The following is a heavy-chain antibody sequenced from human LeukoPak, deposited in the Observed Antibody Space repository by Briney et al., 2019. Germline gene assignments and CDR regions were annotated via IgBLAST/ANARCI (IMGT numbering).Heavy chain of an antibody. V-gene: IGHV3-33*01. Sequence: GGSLRLSCAASGFTFSSYGMHWVRQAPGKGLEWVAVLWYDGSNKYYADSVKGRFTISRDNSKNTLYLQMNSLRAEDTAVYYCASAVSSGWSYFDYWGQGTLVTVSS. CDR1: GFTFSSYG. CDR3: ASAVSSGWSYFDY. J-gene: IGHJ4*02. D-gene: IGHD6-19*01. CDR2: LWYDGSNK.